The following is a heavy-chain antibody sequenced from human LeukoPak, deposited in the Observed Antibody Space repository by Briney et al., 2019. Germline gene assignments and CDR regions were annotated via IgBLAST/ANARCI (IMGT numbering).Heavy chain of an antibody. Sequence: GASVKVSCKASGYTFTGYYMHWVRQAPGQGLEWMGWINPNSGGTNYAQKFQGRVTMTRDTSISTAYMELSRLRSDDTAVYYCARAQPYYDSSGYSIVLVYWGQGTLVTVSS. CDR1: GYTFTGYY. J-gene: IGHJ4*02. CDR3: ARAQPYYDSSGYSIVLVY. CDR2: INPNSGGT. V-gene: IGHV1-2*02. D-gene: IGHD3-22*01.